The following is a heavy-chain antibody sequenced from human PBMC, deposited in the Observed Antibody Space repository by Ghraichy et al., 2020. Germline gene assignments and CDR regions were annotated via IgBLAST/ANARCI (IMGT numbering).Heavy chain of an antibody. Sequence: GGSLRLSCAASGFTVSSNYMSWVRQAPGKGLEWVSVIYSGGSTYYADSVKGRFTISRDKSKNTLYLQMNSLRAEDTAVYYCARDRNGYSYGYADAFDIWGQGTMVTVSS. CDR3: ARDRNGYSYGYADAFDI. CDR1: GFTVSSNY. D-gene: IGHD5-18*01. V-gene: IGHV3-66*01. J-gene: IGHJ3*02. CDR2: IYSGGST.